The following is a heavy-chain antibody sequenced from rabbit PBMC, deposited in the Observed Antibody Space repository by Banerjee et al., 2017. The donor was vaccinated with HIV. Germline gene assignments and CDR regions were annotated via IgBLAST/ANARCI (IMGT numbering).Heavy chain of an antibody. CDR1: GFSFSSDA. D-gene: IGHD4-1*01. CDR2: INSSSRNV. V-gene: IGHV1S45*01. Sequence: QQQLVESGGGLVQPEGSLTLTCTASGFSFSSDAMCWVRQAPGKRPEWIACINSSSRNVVYASWATGRFTISKTSSTTVTLQMTSLTAADTATYFCARDLAGVIGWNFNLWGPGTLVTVS. J-gene: IGHJ4*01. CDR3: ARDLAGVIGWNFNL.